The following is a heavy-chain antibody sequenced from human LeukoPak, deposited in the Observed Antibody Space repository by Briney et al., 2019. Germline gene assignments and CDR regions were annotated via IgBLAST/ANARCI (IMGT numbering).Heavy chain of an antibody. CDR3: ARDDSGVVGFAY. CDR2: FYTSENT. Sequence: SETLSLTCTVSGGSISSASYYWSWIRQPAGKGLEWIGRFYTSENTNYNPSLKSRVTISLDTSKNQFSLKLSSVTAADTAVYYCARDDSGVVGFAYWGQGTLVTVSS. V-gene: IGHV4-61*02. CDR1: GGSISSASYY. J-gene: IGHJ4*02. D-gene: IGHD3-3*01.